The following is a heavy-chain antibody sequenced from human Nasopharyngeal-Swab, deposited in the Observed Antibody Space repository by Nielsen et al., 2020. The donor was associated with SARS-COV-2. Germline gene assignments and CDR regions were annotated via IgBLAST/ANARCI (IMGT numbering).Heavy chain of an antibody. V-gene: IGHV3-23*01. CDR3: AKDKLVSYYDSSGYFDY. CDR1: GFTFSSYA. CDR2: ISGSGGST. J-gene: IGHJ4*02. D-gene: IGHD3-22*01. Sequence: GESLKISCAASGFTFSSYAMSWVRQAPGKGLEWVSAISGSGGSTYYADSVKGRFTISRDNSKNTLYLQMNSLRAEDTAVYYCAKDKLVSYYDSSGYFDYWGQGTLVTVSS.